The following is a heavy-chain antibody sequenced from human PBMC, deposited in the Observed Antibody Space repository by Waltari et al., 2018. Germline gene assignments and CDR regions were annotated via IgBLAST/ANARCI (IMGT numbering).Heavy chain of an antibody. CDR1: GYTLTELS. D-gene: IGHD3-10*01. CDR2: FEPEDGET. CDR3: ATGFAYGSGSYYDAFDI. V-gene: IGHV1-24*01. J-gene: IGHJ3*02. Sequence: QVQLVQSGAEVKKPGASVKVSCKVSGYTLTELSMHWVRQAPGKGLEWMGGFEPEDGETTYAQKCQGRVTMTEETSTDTAYMELSSLRSEDTAVYYCATGFAYGSGSYYDAFDIWGQGTMVTVSS.